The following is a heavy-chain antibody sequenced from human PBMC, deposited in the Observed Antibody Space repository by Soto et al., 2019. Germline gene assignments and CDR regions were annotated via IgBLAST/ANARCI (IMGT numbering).Heavy chain of an antibody. CDR2: IIPICGTT. CDR3: TRDLVQGVSILSY. D-gene: IGHD3-10*01. J-gene: IGHJ4*02. Sequence: SVKVSCKASGGTFSSYAISWVRQAPGQGLEWMGGIIPICGTTGYAQNFQGRVTITADASTSTAYMELSSLKSDDTAVYYCTRDLVQGVSILSYWGQGTLVTVSS. V-gene: IGHV1-69*13. CDR1: GGTFSSYA.